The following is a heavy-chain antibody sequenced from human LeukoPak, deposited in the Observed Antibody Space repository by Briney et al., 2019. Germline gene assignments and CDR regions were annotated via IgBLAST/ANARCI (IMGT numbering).Heavy chain of an antibody. CDR3: ARDLAH. CDR2: IYYSGST. Sequence: PSETLSLTCGVSGGAITNYYWNWIRQAPGKGLEWLGSIYYSGSTYYNPSLKSRVTISVDTSKNQFSLKLSSVTAADTAVYYCARDLAHWGQGTLVTVSS. CDR1: GGAITNYY. V-gene: IGHV4-59*12. J-gene: IGHJ4*02.